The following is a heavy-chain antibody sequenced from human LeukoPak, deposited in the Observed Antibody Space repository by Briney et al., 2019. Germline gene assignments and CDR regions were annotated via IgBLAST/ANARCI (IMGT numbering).Heavy chain of an antibody. D-gene: IGHD2-2*03. J-gene: IGHJ4*02. CDR3: ARGQDLDIVVVPSLSAAGTRGYYFDY. CDR2: ISYDGSNK. V-gene: IGHV3-30-3*01. Sequence: QTGGSLRLSCAASGFTFSSYAMHWVRQAPGKGLEWVAVISYDGSNKYYADSVKGRFTISRDNSKNTLYLQMNSLRAEDTAVYYCARGQDLDIVVVPSLSAAGTRGYYFDYWGQGTLVTVSS. CDR1: GFTFSSYA.